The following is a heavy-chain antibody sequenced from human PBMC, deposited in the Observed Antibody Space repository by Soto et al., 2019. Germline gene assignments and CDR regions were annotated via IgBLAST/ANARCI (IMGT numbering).Heavy chain of an antibody. CDR2: VYYSGST. CDR3: ARVPGIAAAGNNWFDP. Sequence: SETLSLTCTVSGGCISSRSYHWGWIRQPPGKGLEWIGSVYYSGSTYYNPSLKSRVTILVDTSRNQFSLKLSSVTAADTAVYHCARVPGIAAAGNNWFDPWGHGTLVTVSS. CDR1: GGCISSRSYH. V-gene: IGHV4-39*01. D-gene: IGHD6-13*01. J-gene: IGHJ5*02.